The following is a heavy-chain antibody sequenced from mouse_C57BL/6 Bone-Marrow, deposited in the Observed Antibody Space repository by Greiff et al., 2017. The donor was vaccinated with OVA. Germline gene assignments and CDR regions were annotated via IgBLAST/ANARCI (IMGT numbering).Heavy chain of an antibody. CDR3: ASSALLSLYYFDY. V-gene: IGHV1-52*01. CDR2: IDPSDSET. CDR1: GYTFTSYW. Sequence: QVQLQQPGAELVRPGSSVKLSCKASGYTFTSYWMHWVKQRPIQGLEWIGNIDPSDSETHYNQKFKDKATLTVDKSSSTAYMQLSSLTSDDSAVYYCASSALLSLYYFDYWGQGTTLTVSS. J-gene: IGHJ2*01. D-gene: IGHD2-1*01.